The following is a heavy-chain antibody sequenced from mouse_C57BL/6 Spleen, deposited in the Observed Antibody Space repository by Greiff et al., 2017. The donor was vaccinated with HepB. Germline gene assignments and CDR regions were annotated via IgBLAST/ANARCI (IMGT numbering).Heavy chain of an antibody. CDR1: GYTLTDYE. CDR2: IDSETGGT. Sequence: VKLMESGAELVRPGASVTLSCKASGYTLTDYEMHWVKQTPVHGLEWIGAIDSETGGTAYNQKFKGKAILTADKSSSTAYMELRSLTSEDPAVYYCTVNYYGSSWFAYWGQGTLVTVSA. J-gene: IGHJ3*01. D-gene: IGHD1-1*01. CDR3: TVNYYGSSWFAY. V-gene: IGHV1-15*01.